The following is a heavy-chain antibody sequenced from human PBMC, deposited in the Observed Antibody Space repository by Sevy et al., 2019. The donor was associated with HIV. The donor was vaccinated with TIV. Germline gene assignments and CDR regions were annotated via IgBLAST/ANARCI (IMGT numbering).Heavy chain of an antibody. V-gene: IGHV3-23*01. Sequence: GGSLRLSCAASGFTFSSYAMSWVRQAPGKGLEWVSAISGSGGSTYYADSVKGRFTISRANSKNTLYLQMNSLRAEDTAVYYCAKVRYYGSGSYIAYYYYYGMDVWGQGTTVTVSS. CDR3: AKVRYYGSGSYIAYYYYYGMDV. J-gene: IGHJ6*02. CDR1: GFTFSSYA. D-gene: IGHD3-10*01. CDR2: ISGSGGST.